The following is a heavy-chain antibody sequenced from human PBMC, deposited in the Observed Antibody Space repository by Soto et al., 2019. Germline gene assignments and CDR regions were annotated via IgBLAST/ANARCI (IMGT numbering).Heavy chain of an antibody. CDR3: VRDRFGYGDSGD. D-gene: IGHD4-17*01. J-gene: IGHJ4*02. Sequence: QVFLVQSGAEVKKPGASVKVSCKTSGYTFTTYYMHWVRQAPGQGLEWMGVINPSDGSTYSAQKFQGSXXMXRXXSTSTVYLELSSLRAEDSAMYYCVRDRFGYGDSGDWGQGTLVTVSS. CDR2: INPSDGST. V-gene: IGHV1-46*01. CDR1: GYTFTTYY.